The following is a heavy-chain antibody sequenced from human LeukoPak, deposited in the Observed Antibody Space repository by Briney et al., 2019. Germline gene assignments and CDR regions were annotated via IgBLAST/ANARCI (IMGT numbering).Heavy chain of an antibody. CDR1: GFTFSSYL. J-gene: IGHJ4*02. CDR3: ARVPYYYDSTGFKKYYFDY. Sequence: GGSLRLSCAASGFTFSSYLMTWVRQAPGKGLEWVANIKQDGSKKYYVDSVRGRFTISRDNAKNSLYLQMNSLRAEDTAVYYCARVPYYYDSTGFKKYYFDYWGQGTLVTVSS. D-gene: IGHD3-22*01. CDR2: IKQDGSKK. V-gene: IGHV3-7*01.